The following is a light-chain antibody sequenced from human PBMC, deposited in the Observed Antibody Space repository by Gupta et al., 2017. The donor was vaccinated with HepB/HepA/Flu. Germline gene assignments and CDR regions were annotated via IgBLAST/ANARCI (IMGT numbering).Light chain of an antibody. CDR3: QQCDTTPRT. V-gene: IGKV1-39*01. CDR2: AAF. Sequence: DIQLTQSPSSLSASVGDRVTITCRASQSISSYLNWYQQKPGKAPNLLIYAAFTLHSGVPSRFSGSRAGTDFTLTISRLQPEDFATYYCQQCDTTPRTFGGGTRVEIK. J-gene: IGKJ4*01. CDR1: QSISSY.